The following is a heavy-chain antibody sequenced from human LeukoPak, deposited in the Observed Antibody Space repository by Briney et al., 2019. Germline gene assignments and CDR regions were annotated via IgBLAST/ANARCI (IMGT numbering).Heavy chain of an antibody. CDR3: ARALAKDYYYYMDV. CDR2: ISSSGSTI. V-gene: IGHV3-11*01. CDR1: GFTVSSVY. J-gene: IGHJ6*03. Sequence: GGSLRLSCAASGFTVSSVYMSWIRQAPGEGLEWVSYISSSGSTIYYADSVKGQFTISRDNAKNSLYLQMNSLRAEDTAVYYCARALAKDYYYYMDVWGKGTTVTISS.